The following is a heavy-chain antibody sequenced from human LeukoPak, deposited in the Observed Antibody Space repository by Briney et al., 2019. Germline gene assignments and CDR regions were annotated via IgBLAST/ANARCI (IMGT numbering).Heavy chain of an antibody. CDR2: ISSSSSNI. J-gene: IGHJ4*02. Sequence: PGGSLRLSCVDSAFTFSLYSMTWVRQAPGKGLEWVSSISSSSSNIHYADSVKGRFTISRDNAKNSLYLQMNSLGAEDTAVYYCARVSGIAARPTGYYFDSWGQGTLVTVSS. D-gene: IGHD6-6*01. V-gene: IGHV3-21*01. CDR1: AFTFSLYS. CDR3: ARVSGIAARPTGYYFDS.